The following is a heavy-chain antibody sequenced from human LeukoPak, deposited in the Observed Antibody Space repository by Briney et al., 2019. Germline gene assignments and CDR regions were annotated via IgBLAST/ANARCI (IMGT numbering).Heavy chain of an antibody. CDR2: ISDAAGTT. CDR1: GFTFSTFA. CDR3: AKGEFWSAYYN. D-gene: IGHD3-3*01. V-gene: IGHV3-23*01. Sequence: PGGSLRLSCAASGFTFSTFAMNRVRQAPGKGLEWVSTISDAAGTTYYADSVRGRFTISRDNSKNTLYLQMNSLRAEDTAVYYCAKGEFWSAYYNWGQGTLVTVSS. J-gene: IGHJ4*02.